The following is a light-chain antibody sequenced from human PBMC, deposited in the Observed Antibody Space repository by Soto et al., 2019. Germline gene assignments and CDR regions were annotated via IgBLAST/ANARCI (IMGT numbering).Light chain of an antibody. CDR2: DVT. CDR3: SSYTTSSSYV. V-gene: IGLV2-14*01. CDR1: SSDVGGYIY. J-gene: IGLJ1*01. Sequence: QSVLTQPASESGSPGQSITISCTGTSSDVGGYIYVSWYQQHPGKAPKLMIYDVTSRPSGVSYRFSGSKSGNTASLTISGLQAEDEADYYCSSYTTSSSYVFGTGTKLTVL.